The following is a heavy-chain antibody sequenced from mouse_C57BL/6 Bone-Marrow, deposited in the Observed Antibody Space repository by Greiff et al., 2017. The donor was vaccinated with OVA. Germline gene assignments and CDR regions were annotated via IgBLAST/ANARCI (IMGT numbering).Heavy chain of an antibody. D-gene: IGHD2-5*01. CDR2: ISDGGSYT. J-gene: IGHJ3*01. CDR3: AREDSNYAWFAY. V-gene: IGHV5-4*01. CDR1: GFTFSSYA. Sequence: EVMLVESGGGLVKPGGSLKLSCAASGFTFSSYAMSWVRQTPEKRLEWVATISDGGSYTYYPDNVEGRFTISRDNAKNNLYLQMSHLKSEDTAMYYCAREDSNYAWFAYWGQGTLVTVSA.